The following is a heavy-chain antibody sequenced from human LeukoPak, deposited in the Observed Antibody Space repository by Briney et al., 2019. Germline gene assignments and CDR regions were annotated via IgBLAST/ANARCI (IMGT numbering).Heavy chain of an antibody. V-gene: IGHV3-11*01. CDR3: ARHFRGLYFDY. J-gene: IGHJ4*02. Sequence: GGSLRLSCAASGFTVSSNYMSWVRQAPGKGLEWVSYISSSGSTIYYADSVKGRFTISRDNAKNSLYLQMNSLRAEDTAVYYCARHFRGLYFDYWGQGTLVTVSS. CDR2: ISSSGSTI. CDR1: GFTVSSNY. D-gene: IGHD2-15*01.